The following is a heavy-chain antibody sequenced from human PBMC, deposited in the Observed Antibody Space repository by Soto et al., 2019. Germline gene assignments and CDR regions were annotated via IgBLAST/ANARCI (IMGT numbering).Heavy chain of an antibody. D-gene: IGHD5-18*01. CDR3: AKDLRLWSKDYYYYGMDV. CDR2: ISYDGSKE. V-gene: IGHV3-30*18. CDR1: GFTFSSYG. Sequence: QVQLVESGGGVVQPGRSLRLSCAASGFTFSSYGMHWVRQAPGKGLEWVAVISYDGSKEFYADSVKGRFTISRDNPKNTLYLQMNSLRAEDTAVYYCAKDLRLWSKDYYYYGMDVWGQGTTVTVSS. J-gene: IGHJ6*02.